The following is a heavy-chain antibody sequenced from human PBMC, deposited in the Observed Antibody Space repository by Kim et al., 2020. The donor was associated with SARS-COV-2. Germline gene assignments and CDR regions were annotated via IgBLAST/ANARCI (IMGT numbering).Heavy chain of an antibody. J-gene: IGHJ5*02. CDR3: GAHYWTSGSPWWFAP. D-gene: IGHD3-10*01. V-gene: IGHV4-39*01. CDR1: GGSISSSSHY. CDR2: IHYSGST. Sequence: SETLSLTCTVSGGSISSSSHYWDWIWQPPGKGLEWIGSIHYSGSTYYNPSLKSRVTMSVDTSKNQFSLKLNSVTAADTAVYYCGAHYWTSGSPWWFAPWGQGTLVTVSS.